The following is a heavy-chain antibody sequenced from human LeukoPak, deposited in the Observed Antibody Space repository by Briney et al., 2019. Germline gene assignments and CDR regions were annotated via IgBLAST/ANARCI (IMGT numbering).Heavy chain of an antibody. CDR3: ARVFYYGSGTFDL. J-gene: IGHJ2*01. D-gene: IGHD3-10*01. CDR2: IYYSGST. CDR1: GGPLSSYY. Sequence: SETLSLTCTVSGGPLSSYYWSWIRQPPGKGLEWIGYIYYSGSTTYNPSLRSRVTISVDTSKSQFSLKLSSVTAADTAVYYCARVFYYGSGTFDLWGRGTLVTVSS. V-gene: IGHV4-59*01.